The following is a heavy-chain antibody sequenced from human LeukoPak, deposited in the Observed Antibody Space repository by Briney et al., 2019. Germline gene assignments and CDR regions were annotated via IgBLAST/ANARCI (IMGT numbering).Heavy chain of an antibody. CDR1: GFTFSSYA. CDR3: AKDPLAAAGTTAYYFDY. CDR2: ISGSGGST. V-gene: IGHV3-23*01. J-gene: IGHJ4*02. D-gene: IGHD6-13*01. Sequence: PGGSLRLSCAASGFTFSSYAMSWVRQAPGKGLEWVSAISGSGGSTYYADSVKGQFTISRDNSKNTLYLQMNSLRAEDTAVYYCAKDPLAAAGTTAYYFDYWGQGTLVTVSS.